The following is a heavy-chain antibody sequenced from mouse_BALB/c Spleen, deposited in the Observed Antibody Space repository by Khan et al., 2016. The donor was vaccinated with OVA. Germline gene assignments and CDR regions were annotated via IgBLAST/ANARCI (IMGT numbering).Heavy chain of an antibody. CDR2: IYPGDGDT. CDR1: GYTFTSYW. Sequence: QVQLKQSGAELARPGASVKLSCKSSGYTFTSYWMQWVKQRPGQGLEWIGAIYPGDGDTRYTQKFKGKATLTADKSSSTAYMQLSSLASEDSAVYYCASYRYDYCDYWGQGTTLTVSS. V-gene: IGHV1-87*01. J-gene: IGHJ2*01. CDR3: ASYRYDYCDY. D-gene: IGHD2-14*01.